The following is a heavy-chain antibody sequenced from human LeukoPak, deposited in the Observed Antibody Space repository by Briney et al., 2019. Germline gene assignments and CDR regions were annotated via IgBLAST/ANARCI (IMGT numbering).Heavy chain of an antibody. J-gene: IGHJ6*03. CDR2: ISSSGSTI. Sequence: GGSLRLSCAASGFTFSDYYMSWIRQAPGKGLEWVSYISSSGSTIYYADSVKGRFTISRDNAKNSLYLQMNSLRAEDMAVYYCARGDTAMVDYYYYMDVWGKGTTVTISS. D-gene: IGHD5-18*01. CDR1: GFTFSDYY. V-gene: IGHV3-11*04. CDR3: ARGDTAMVDYYYYMDV.